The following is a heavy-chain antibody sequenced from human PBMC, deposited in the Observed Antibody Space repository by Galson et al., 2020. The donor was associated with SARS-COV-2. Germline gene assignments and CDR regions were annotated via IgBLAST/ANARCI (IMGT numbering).Heavy chain of an antibody. CDR3: ARARVDYDFDK. V-gene: IGHV1-18*04. D-gene: IGHD3-22*01. CDR2: ISVYNDRT. Sequence: ASVKVSCKASGYTFTSYDLSWVRQAPGQGLEWMGWISVYNDRTIYAQKFQDRVSMTTDASTSTAYMELRSLRSDDTAVYYCARARVDYDFDKWGQGTLVTVSS. J-gene: IGHJ4*02. CDR1: GYTFTSYD.